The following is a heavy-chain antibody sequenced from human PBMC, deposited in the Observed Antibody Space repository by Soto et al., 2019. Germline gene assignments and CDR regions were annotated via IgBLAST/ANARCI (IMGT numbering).Heavy chain of an antibody. CDR1: GASIACSCY. CDR2: FSLSGTT. J-gene: IGHJ4*02. V-gene: IGHV4-4*07. Sequence: PSETLSLTCSVSGASIACSCYWSWIRQPAGKGLEWIGRFSLSGTTNYSPSLRSRVTMSADVSKNQFSLRLTSVTAADTALYYCARGMTPPGAPAWYYFDSWGQGTLVTVSS. CDR3: ARGMTPPGAPAWYYFDS. D-gene: IGHD2-8*02.